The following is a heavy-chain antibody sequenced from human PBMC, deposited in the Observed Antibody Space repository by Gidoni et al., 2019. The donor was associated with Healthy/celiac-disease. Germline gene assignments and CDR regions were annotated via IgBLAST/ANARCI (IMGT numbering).Heavy chain of an antibody. D-gene: IGHD6-13*01. CDR2: IYYSGST. CDR3: AGTGYSSSGDY. Sequence: QLQLQESGPGLVKPSETLSLTCTVSGGSTSSSSYYWGWIRQPPGKGLEWIGSIYYSGSTYYNPSLKSRVTISVDTSKNQFSLKLSSVTAADTAVYYCAGTGYSSSGDYWGQGTLVTVSS. V-gene: IGHV4-39*01. CDR1: GGSTSSSSYY. J-gene: IGHJ4*02.